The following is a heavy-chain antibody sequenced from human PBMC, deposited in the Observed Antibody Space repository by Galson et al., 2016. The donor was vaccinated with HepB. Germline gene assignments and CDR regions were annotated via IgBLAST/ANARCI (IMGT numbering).Heavy chain of an antibody. CDR1: GFTLGHYA. D-gene: IGHD1-26*01. V-gene: IGHV3-23*01. J-gene: IGHJ2*01. CDR3: ARDSGRFPWYFDL. CDR2: MSGSGSSV. Sequence: SLRLSCAASGFTLGHYAMTWVRQAPGKGLAWVALMSGSGSSVYYADSVKGRFTISRDNSMNTLYLDPNSLRDEDTATYFCARDSGRFPWYFDLWGRGTLVAVSS.